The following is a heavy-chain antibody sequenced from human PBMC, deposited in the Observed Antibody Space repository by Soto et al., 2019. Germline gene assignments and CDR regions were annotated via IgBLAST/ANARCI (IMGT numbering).Heavy chain of an antibody. V-gene: IGHV3-48*03. CDR3: ARERGGYCSGGTCYLPVGIDY. J-gene: IGHJ4*02. Sequence: EVQLVESGGDLVQSGGSLRLSCAASGFTFSSYEMNWVRQAPGKGLEWVSYISSSGSTIYYADSVKGRFTISRDKAKNSLYLQMNSLRAEDTAVYYCARERGGYCSGGTCYLPVGIDYWGQGTLVTVSS. CDR2: ISSSGSTI. D-gene: IGHD2-15*01. CDR1: GFTFSSYE.